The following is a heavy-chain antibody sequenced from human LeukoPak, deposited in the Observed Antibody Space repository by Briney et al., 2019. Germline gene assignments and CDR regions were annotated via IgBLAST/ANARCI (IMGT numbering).Heavy chain of an antibody. Sequence: SSETLSLTCAVSGGSISSSNWWSWVRRPPGKGLEWIGEIYHSGSTNYNPSLKSRVTISVHKSKNQFSLKLSSVTAADTAVYYCASHYYDSTNYYYGMDVWGQGTTVTVSS. CDR3: ASHYYDSTNYYYGMDV. J-gene: IGHJ6*02. CDR2: IYHSGST. CDR1: GGSISSSNW. D-gene: IGHD3-22*01. V-gene: IGHV4-4*02.